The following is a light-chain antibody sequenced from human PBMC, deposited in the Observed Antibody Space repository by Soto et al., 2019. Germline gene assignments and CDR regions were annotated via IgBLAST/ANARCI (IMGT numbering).Light chain of an antibody. CDR1: SSNIGSTYD. V-gene: IGLV1-40*01. CDR2: GNT. J-gene: IGLJ1*01. Sequence: QSVLTQPPSVSGAPGQRVTISCTGSSSNIGSTYDVQWYQQLPGTAPKLLIHGNTNRPSGVPDRFSGSKSGTSASLAITGLPGDHGAEYYCQSYDDSLSVHYVFGTGTKLTVL. CDR3: QSYDDSLSVHYV.